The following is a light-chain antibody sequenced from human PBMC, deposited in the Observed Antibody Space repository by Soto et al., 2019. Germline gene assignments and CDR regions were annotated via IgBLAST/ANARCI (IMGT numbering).Light chain of an antibody. V-gene: IGKV1-39*01. CDR3: QQSYSTPFA. J-gene: IGKJ3*01. CDR1: QSISSY. Sequence: DFQMTQSPSSLSASVGDRVTITCRASQSISSYLNWYQQKPGKAPKLLIYAASSLQSGVPSRFSGSGSGTDFTLTISSLQPEDFATYYCQQSYSTPFAFGPGIKVDIK. CDR2: AAS.